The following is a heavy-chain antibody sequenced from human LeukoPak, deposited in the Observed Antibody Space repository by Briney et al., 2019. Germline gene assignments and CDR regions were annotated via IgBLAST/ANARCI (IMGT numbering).Heavy chain of an antibody. CDR1: GYSFTSYW. Sequence: GESLKISCKGSGYSFTSYWIGWVRQMPGKGLEWVGIIYPGDSDTRYSPSFQGQVTISADKSTSTAYLQWSSLKASDTAMYYCASPAYSTPDAFDIWGQGTMVTVSS. CDR3: ASPAYSTPDAFDI. J-gene: IGHJ3*02. D-gene: IGHD2-21*01. CDR2: IYPGDSDT. V-gene: IGHV5-51*01.